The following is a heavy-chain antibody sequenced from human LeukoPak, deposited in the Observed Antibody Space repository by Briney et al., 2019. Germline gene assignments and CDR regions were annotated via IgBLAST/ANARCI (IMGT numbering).Heavy chain of an antibody. Sequence: GGSLRLSCAVSGSIGIDGYMSWVRQAPGKGLEWLSVIYRGGARYYSDSVKGRFTISRDSSNNAWHLQLHNLRVEDTAIYYCARDNLAAAGDDNFDIWGQGTMVTVSS. D-gene: IGHD6-13*01. CDR3: ARDNLAAAGDDNFDI. J-gene: IGHJ3*02. V-gene: IGHV3-66*01. CDR2: IYRGGAR. CDR1: GSIGIDGY.